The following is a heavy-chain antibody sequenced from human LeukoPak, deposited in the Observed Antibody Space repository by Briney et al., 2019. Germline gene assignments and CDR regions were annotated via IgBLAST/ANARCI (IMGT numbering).Heavy chain of an antibody. J-gene: IGHJ5*02. Sequence: ASVAVSCKASGYTFTGYYMHWVRQAPGQGLEWMGWINPNSGGTNYAQKFQGRVTMTRDTSISTAYMELSRLRSDDTAVYYCARAGGSSSWYIGWFDPWGQGTLVTVSS. CDR1: GYTFTGYY. CDR2: INPNSGGT. CDR3: ARAGGSSSWYIGWFDP. V-gene: IGHV1-2*02. D-gene: IGHD6-13*01.